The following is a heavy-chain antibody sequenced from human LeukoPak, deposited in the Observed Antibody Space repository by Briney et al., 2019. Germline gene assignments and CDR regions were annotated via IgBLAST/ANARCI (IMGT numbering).Heavy chain of an antibody. CDR3: AKGEVGFDY. V-gene: IGHV3-21*01. Sequence: NPGGSLRLSCAASGFTFSSYSMNWVRQAPGKGLEWVSSISSSSSYIYYADSVKGRLTISRDNAKNSLYLQMNSLRAADTAVYYCAKGEVGFDYWGQGTLVTVSS. J-gene: IGHJ4*02. D-gene: IGHD3-16*01. CDR2: ISSSSSYI. CDR1: GFTFSSYS.